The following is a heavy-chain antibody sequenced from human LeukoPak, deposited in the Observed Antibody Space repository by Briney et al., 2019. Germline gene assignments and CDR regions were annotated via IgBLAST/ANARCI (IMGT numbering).Heavy chain of an antibody. CDR3: ARSYCSSSCYAVGAFDI. D-gene: IGHD2-2*01. J-gene: IGHJ3*02. CDR2: VNHGGGST. V-gene: IGHV4-34*01. CDR1: GESFSDYY. Sequence: SETLSLTCAIYGESFSDYYWSWIRQSPGRGLEWIGEVNHGGGSTNYNPSLKNRVTMSADTSKNQFSLKLTSVTAADTAIYYCARSYCSSSCYAVGAFDIWGQGTVVTVSS.